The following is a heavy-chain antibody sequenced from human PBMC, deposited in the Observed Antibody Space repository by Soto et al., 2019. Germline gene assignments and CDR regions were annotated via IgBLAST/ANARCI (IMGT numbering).Heavy chain of an antibody. CDR1: GYTFTSYA. CDR3: ARAVDAYNFFYF. V-gene: IGHV1-3*04. Sequence: QVQLVQSGAEVKKPGASVKVSCKASGYTFTSYAMHWVRQAPGQRLEWMAWINTGNGNTKYSQNFQGRVTITRDTSASTAYMELSSLRSEDTAVYYCARAVDAYNFFYFWGQGTLVTVSS. D-gene: IGHD1-1*01. CDR2: INTGNGNT. J-gene: IGHJ4*02.